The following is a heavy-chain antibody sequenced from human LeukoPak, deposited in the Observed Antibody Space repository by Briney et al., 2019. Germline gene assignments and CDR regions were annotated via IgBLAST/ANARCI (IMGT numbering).Heavy chain of an antibody. D-gene: IGHD1-14*01. J-gene: IGHJ3*02. CDR2: IYHSGST. CDR1: GGSISSGGYS. Sequence: SETLSLTCAVSGGSISSGGYSWSWIRQPPGTGLEWIGYIYHSGSTYYNPSLKSRVTISVDRSKNQFSLKLSSVTAADTAVYYCARAPALVLPNNAFDIWGQGTMVTVSS. V-gene: IGHV4-30-2*01. CDR3: ARAPALVLPNNAFDI.